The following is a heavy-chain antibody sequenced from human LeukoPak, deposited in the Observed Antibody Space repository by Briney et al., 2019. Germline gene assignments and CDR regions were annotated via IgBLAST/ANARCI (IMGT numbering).Heavy chain of an antibody. Sequence: SETLSLTCTVSGGSISSSSYYWGWIRQPPGKGLEWIGSIYYSGSTYYNPSLKSRVTISVDTSKNQFSLKLSSVTAADTAVYYCARQGAYGSLFYYYYGMDVWGQGTTVTVSS. J-gene: IGHJ6*02. V-gene: IGHV4-39*01. CDR2: IYYSGST. CDR3: ARQGAYGSLFYYYYGMDV. CDR1: GGSISSSSYY. D-gene: IGHD3-10*01.